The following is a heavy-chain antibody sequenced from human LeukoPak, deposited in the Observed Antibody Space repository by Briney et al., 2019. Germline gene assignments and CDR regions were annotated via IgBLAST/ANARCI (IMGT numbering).Heavy chain of an antibody. CDR2: IYSGGST. CDR1: GFTVSTNY. CDR3: ARDLRDSRGSYGSDY. V-gene: IGHV3-53*01. J-gene: IGHJ4*02. D-gene: IGHD1-26*01. Sequence: LPGGSLRPSCAASGFTVSTNYMSWVRQAPGKGLEWVSVIYSGGSTHYADSVKGRFTISRDNSKNTLYLQMNNLRPEDTAVYFCARDLRDSRGSYGSDYWGQGTLVTVSS.